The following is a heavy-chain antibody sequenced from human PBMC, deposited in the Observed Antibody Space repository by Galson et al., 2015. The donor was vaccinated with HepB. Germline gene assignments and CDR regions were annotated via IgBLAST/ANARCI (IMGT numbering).Heavy chain of an antibody. J-gene: IGHJ4*02. CDR3: AKDSNGYGAHS. CDR2: ISYDGTYE. Sequence: SLRLSCAASGFIFSNYAMHWVRQAPGKGLEWVAAISYDGTYEYYADSVKGRLTISRDNSRNTLYLQMNSLRPEDTAVYYCAKDSNGYGAHSWGQGTLVTVSS. V-gene: IGHV3-30*18. CDR1: GFIFSNYA. D-gene: IGHD5-12*01.